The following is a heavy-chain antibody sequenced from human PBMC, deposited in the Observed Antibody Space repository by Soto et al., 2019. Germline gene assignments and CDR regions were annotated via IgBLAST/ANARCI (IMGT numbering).Heavy chain of an antibody. CDR1: GFTFSSYG. CDR3: AKTSSASGRECPGH. Sequence: DVKLLESGGGLAQRGVSVRLSCEASGFTFSSYGMTWVRQAPGKGLEWVSAISGSGGSTFYADSLGGRFTISRDNSKNTLYLEMKSLRAGDTAMYYCAKTSSASGRECPGHWGQGAQVTVSS. V-gene: IGHV3-23*01. CDR2: ISGSGGST. D-gene: IGHD6-6*01. J-gene: IGHJ4*02.